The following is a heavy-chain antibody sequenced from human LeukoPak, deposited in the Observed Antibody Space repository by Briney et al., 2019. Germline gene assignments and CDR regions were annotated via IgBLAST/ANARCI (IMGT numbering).Heavy chain of an antibody. CDR1: GFTFSSYS. J-gene: IGHJ4*02. CDR3: ARGRPLDTAMETRWGYYFDY. D-gene: IGHD5-18*01. CDR2: ISSSSSYI. V-gene: IGHV3-21*01. Sequence: GGSLRLSCAASGFTFSSYSMNWARQAPGKGLEWVSSISSSSSYIYYADSVKGRFTISRDNAKNSLYLQMNSLRAEDTAVYYCARGRPLDTAMETRWGYYFDYWGQGTLVTVSS.